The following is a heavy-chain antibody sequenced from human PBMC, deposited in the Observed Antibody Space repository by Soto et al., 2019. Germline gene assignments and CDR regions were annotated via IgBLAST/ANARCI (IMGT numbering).Heavy chain of an antibody. J-gene: IGHJ5*02. CDR1: GYTFTAYY. D-gene: IGHD5-12*01. CDR3: ARGGGRGYNELDP. Sequence: QVQLVQSGAEVKKPGASVKVSCKASGYTFTAYYMHWVRQAPGQGLEWMGWINPNSGGTYHSQNFPGSVTMTRDPSTTTVYMELPSLRSDDTAVYYCARGGGRGYNELDPWGHGTLVIVSS. CDR2: INPNSGGT. V-gene: IGHV1-2*02.